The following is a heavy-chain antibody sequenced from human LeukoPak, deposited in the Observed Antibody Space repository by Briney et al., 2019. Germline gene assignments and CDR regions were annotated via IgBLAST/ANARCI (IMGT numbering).Heavy chain of an antibody. Sequence: GGSLRLSCAASGFTFGSYSMNWVRQAPGKGLEWVSSISSSSSYITYADSVKGRFTISRDNAKNSLYLQMHSLRAEDTAVYYCARDSQAVGTDFDYWGQGTLVTVSS. CDR3: ARDSQAVGTDFDY. D-gene: IGHD6-13*01. V-gene: IGHV3-21*01. CDR1: GFTFGSYS. CDR2: ISSSSSYI. J-gene: IGHJ4*02.